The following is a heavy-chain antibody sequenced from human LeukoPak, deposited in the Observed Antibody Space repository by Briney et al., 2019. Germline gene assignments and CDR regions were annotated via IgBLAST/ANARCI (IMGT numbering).Heavy chain of an antibody. V-gene: IGHV3-23*01. CDR3: AKDPFYCGGDCYPYYFDY. J-gene: IGHJ4*02. Sequence: PGGSLRLSCAASGFTFSSYAMTWVRQAPGKGPEWVSAISGSGGSTYYADSVKGRFTISRDNSKNTLYLQMNSLRAEDTAVYYCAKDPFYCGGDCYPYYFDYWGQGTLVTVSS. D-gene: IGHD2-21*02. CDR1: GFTFSSYA. CDR2: ISGSGGST.